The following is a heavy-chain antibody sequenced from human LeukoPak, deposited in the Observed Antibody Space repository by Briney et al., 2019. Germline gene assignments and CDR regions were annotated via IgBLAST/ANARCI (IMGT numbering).Heavy chain of an antibody. CDR1: GSTFSTDA. V-gene: IGHV3-30*04. CDR2: ISDDGSKI. Sequence: GGSLRLSCAASGSTFSTDAMHWVRQAPGKGLEWVAVISDDGSKIYYADSVKGRFTIFRDNSKNTLYLQMNSLRAEDTAVYYCARQGPNYYYYMDVWGKGTTVTISS. CDR3: ARQGPNYYYYMDV. J-gene: IGHJ6*03.